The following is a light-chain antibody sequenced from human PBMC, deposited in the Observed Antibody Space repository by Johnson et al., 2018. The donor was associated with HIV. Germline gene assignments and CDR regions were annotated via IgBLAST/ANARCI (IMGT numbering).Light chain of an antibody. CDR3: GTWDTSRRAYV. CDR2: ENS. V-gene: IGLV1-51*02. J-gene: IGLJ1*01. Sequence: QSVLTQPPSVSAAPGQKVTISCSGSSSNIGNNYVSWYQQLPGTAPRLLIYENSNRPSGIPDRFSGSKSGTSATLAITGLQPGDEADYYCGTWDTSRRAYVFGSGTKVTVL. CDR1: SSNIGNNY.